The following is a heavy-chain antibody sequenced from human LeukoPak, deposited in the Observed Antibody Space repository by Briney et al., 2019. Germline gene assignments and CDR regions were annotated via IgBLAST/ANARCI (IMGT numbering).Heavy chain of an antibody. D-gene: IGHD3-9*01. V-gene: IGHV4-34*01. Sequence: KPSETLSLTCAVYGVSFSGYYWSWIRQPPGKGLEWIGEINHSGSTNYNPSLKSRVTISVDTSKNQFSLKLSSVTAADTAVYYCARGVYYDILTGYYPTYFDYWGQGTLVTVSS. CDR1: GVSFSGYY. CDR2: INHSGST. CDR3: ARGVYYDILTGYYPTYFDY. J-gene: IGHJ4*02.